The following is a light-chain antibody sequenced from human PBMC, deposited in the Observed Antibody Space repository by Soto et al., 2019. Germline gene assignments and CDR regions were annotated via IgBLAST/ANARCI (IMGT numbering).Light chain of an antibody. J-gene: IGLJ2*01. CDR1: SSDVGGYNF. CDR2: DVT. Sequence: QSALTQTASVSGSPGQSITISCTGTSSDVGGYNFVSWYQQHPGKAPKLMIYDVTNRPSGVSNRFSGSKSGNTASLTISGLQAEDEAHYYCSSYTSTNTQLFGGGTKLTVL. V-gene: IGLV2-14*03. CDR3: SSYTSTNTQL.